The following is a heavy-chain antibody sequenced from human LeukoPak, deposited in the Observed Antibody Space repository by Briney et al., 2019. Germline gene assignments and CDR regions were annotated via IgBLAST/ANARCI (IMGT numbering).Heavy chain of an antibody. Sequence: SVKVSCKASGGTFSSYAISWVRQAPGQGLEWMGGIIPIFGTANYAQKFQGRVTVTADESTSTAYMELSSLRSEDTAVYYCARARYCSSTSRYSDPYYFDYWGQGTLVTVSS. J-gene: IGHJ4*02. CDR3: ARARYCSSTSRYSDPYYFDY. CDR2: IIPIFGTA. V-gene: IGHV1-69*01. D-gene: IGHD2-2*01. CDR1: GGTFSSYA.